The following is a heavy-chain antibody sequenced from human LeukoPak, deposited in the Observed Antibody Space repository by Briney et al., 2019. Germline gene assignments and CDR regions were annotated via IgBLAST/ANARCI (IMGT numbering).Heavy chain of an antibody. J-gene: IGHJ3*02. D-gene: IGHD5-18*01. CDR3: ATDPGYGYSGAFDI. CDR1: GFTFSSYS. V-gene: IGHV3-48*01. Sequence: GGSLRLSCAASGFTFSSYSLNWVRQAPGKGLEWVSYISSGSNTIYYADSVKGRFTISRDNAKNSLYLQMNSLRAEDAAVYYCATDPGYGYSGAFDIWGQGTMVTVSS. CDR2: ISSGSNTI.